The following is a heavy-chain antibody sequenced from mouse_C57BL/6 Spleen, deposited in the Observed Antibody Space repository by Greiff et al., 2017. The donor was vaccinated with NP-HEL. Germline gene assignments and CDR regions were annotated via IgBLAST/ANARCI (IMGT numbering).Heavy chain of an antibody. Sequence: VQLQQPGAELVRPGSSVKLSCKASGYTFTSYWMDWVKQRPGQGLEWIGNIYPSDSETHYNQKFKDKATLTVEQSSSTAYMQLSRLTSADSAVYYCAKLTGTSGAWFAYWGQGTLVTVSA. CDR1: GYTFTSYW. J-gene: IGHJ3*01. CDR2: IYPSDSET. V-gene: IGHV1-61*01. D-gene: IGHD4-1*01. CDR3: AKLTGTSGAWFAY.